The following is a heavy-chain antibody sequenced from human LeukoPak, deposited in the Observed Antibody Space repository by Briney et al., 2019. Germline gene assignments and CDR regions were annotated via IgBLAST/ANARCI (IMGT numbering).Heavy chain of an antibody. D-gene: IGHD6-13*01. CDR3: ASLGGIAGLDY. V-gene: IGHV3-64*01. Sequence: QTGGSLRLSCAASGFTFSSYAMHWVRRAPGKGLEYVSAISSNGGSTYYANSVKGRFTISRDNSKNTLYLQMGSLRAEDMAVYYCASLGGIAGLDYWGQGTLVTVSS. CDR1: GFTFSSYA. J-gene: IGHJ4*02. CDR2: ISSNGGST.